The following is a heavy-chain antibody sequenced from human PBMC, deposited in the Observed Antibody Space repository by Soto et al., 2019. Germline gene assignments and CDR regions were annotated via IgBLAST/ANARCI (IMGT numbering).Heavy chain of an antibody. CDR1: GFTFSTYG. CDR3: AKGVVTTSLYYFDY. J-gene: IGHJ4*02. CDR2: ISSDGSEK. D-gene: IGHD2-21*02. V-gene: IGHV3-30*18. Sequence: QVQLVESGGGVVQPGRSLRLSCAASGFTFSTYGVHWVRQAPGKGLEWVAVISSDGSEKYYAGSVKGRVSISRDNSKSTLYLQMDSLRAEDTGVYYCAKGVVTTSLYYFDYWGQGTLVTVSS.